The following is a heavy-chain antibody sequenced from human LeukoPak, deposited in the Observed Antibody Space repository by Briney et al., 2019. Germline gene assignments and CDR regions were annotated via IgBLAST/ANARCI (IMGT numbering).Heavy chain of an antibody. V-gene: IGHV3-43D*03. J-gene: IGHJ4*02. D-gene: IGHD4-17*01. CDR2: ISWDGGST. CDR1: GFTFDDYA. CDR3: AKSKFDGDQIDY. Sequence: GGSLRLSCAASGFTFDDYAMHRVRQAPGKGLEWVSLISWDGGSTYYADSVKGRFTISRDNSKNSLYLQMNSLRAEDTALYYCAKSKFDGDQIDYWGQGTLVTVSS.